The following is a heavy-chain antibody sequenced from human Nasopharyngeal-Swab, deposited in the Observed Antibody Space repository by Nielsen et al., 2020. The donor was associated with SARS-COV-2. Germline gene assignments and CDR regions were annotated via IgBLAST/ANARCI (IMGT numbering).Heavy chain of an antibody. CDR3: DRVVVVAATRLAFDI. J-gene: IGHJ3*02. Sequence: RQAPGKGLEWIGYIYYSGSTYYNPSLKSRVTISVDTSKNQFSLKPSSVTAADTAVYYCDRVVVVAATRLAFDIWGQGTMVTVSS. CDR2: IYYSGST. D-gene: IGHD2-15*01. V-gene: IGHV4-30-4*01.